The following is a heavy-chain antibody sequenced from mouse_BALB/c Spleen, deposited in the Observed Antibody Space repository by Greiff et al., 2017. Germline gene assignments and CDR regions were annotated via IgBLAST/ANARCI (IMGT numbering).Heavy chain of an antibody. V-gene: IGHV5-4*02. D-gene: IGHD1-1*01. CDR1: GFTFSDYY. CDR3: ARDRGYGSSFAD. CDR2: ISDGGSYT. Sequence: EVQGVESGGGLVKPGGSLKLSCAASGFTFSDYYMYWVRQTPEKRLEWVATISDGGSYTYYPDSVKGRFTISRDNAKNNLYLQMSSLKSEDTAVYYCARDRGYGSSFADWGQGTLVTVSA. J-gene: IGHJ3*01.